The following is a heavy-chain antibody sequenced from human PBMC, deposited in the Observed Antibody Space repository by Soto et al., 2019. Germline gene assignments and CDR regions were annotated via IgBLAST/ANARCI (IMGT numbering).Heavy chain of an antibody. CDR3: ARGTADYYDSSGYFEY. V-gene: IGHV3-21*01. Sequence: PGGSLRLSCAASGFTFSTYSMTWVRQAPGKGLEWVSSISSSTSYIYYADSVKGRFTISRDNTKNSLYLQMNSLRAADTAIYFCARGTADYYDSSGYFEYWGLGTLVTVSS. CDR2: ISSSTSYI. D-gene: IGHD3-22*01. J-gene: IGHJ4*02. CDR1: GFTFSTYS.